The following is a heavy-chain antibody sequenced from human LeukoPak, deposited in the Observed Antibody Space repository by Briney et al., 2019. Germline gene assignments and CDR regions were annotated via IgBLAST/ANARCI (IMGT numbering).Heavy chain of an antibody. CDR2: INHSGST. J-gene: IGHJ2*01. D-gene: IGHD4-17*01. Sequence: SETLSLTCAVYGGSFSGYYWSWVRQPPGKGLEWIGEINHSGSTNYNPSLTSRGTISVDTCKNKFSLKLSSVTAADTAVYYCARGGWMTTVTRSIYWYFDLWGRGTLVTVSS. CDR3: ARGGWMTTVTRSIYWYFDL. V-gene: IGHV4-34*01. CDR1: GGSFSGYY.